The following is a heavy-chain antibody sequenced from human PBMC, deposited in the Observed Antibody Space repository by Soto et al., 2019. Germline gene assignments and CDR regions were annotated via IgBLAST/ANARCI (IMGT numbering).Heavy chain of an antibody. Sequence: SETLSLTCAVSGGSISSGGYSWSWIRQPPGKGLEWIGYIYHSGSTYYNPSLKSRVTISVDRSKNQFSLKLSSVTAADTAVYYCASIAAAGTPPQGWFDPWGQGTLVTAPQ. CDR3: ASIAAAGTPPQGWFDP. CDR1: GGSISSGGYS. V-gene: IGHV4-30-2*01. D-gene: IGHD6-13*01. CDR2: IYHSGST. J-gene: IGHJ5*02.